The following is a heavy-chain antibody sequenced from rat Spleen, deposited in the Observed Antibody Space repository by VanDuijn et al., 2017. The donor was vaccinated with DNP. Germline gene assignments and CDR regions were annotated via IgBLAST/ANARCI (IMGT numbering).Heavy chain of an antibody. CDR3: ARSVDWDPYVMDA. J-gene: IGHJ4*01. Sequence: EVQLQESGPGLVKPSQSLSLTCSVTGYSITSNYWGWIRKFPGNKMEYIGHISYSGSTNYNPSLKSRFSITRDTSKNQLFLQVNSVTTEDRATYYCARSVDWDPYVMDAWGQGASVTVSS. D-gene: IGHD5-1*01. V-gene: IGHV3-1*01. CDR2: ISYSGST. CDR1: GYSITSNY.